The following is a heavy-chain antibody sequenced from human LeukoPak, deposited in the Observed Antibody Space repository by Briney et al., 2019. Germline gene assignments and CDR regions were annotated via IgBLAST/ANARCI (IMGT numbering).Heavy chain of an antibody. D-gene: IGHD3-3*01. V-gene: IGHV3-48*01. CDR2: IDSSSSIT. J-gene: IGHJ4*02. CDR1: GFTFSSYS. Sequence: GGSLRLSCAASGFTFSSYSMNWVRQAPGKGLEWISYIDSSSSITYYADSVKGRFSVSRDNAKNSLSLQMTGLRAEDTAVYYCARKGVGWSENYWVQGTLATVPS. CDR3: ARKGVGWSENY.